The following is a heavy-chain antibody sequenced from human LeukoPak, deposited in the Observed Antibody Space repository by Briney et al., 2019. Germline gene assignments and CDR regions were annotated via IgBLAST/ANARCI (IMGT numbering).Heavy chain of an antibody. CDR3: ARELYGSGSYFWFDP. D-gene: IGHD3-10*01. CDR1: GFTFSSYR. CDR2: IKQDGSEK. Sequence: QPGGSLRLFCSASGFTFSSYRMSTVRQTPGKGPERVANIKQDGSEKYYVDSVKGRFTISRDNAKNSLYLQMNSLRAEDTAVYYCARELYGSGSYFWFDPWGQGTLVTVSS. V-gene: IGHV3-7*03. J-gene: IGHJ5*02.